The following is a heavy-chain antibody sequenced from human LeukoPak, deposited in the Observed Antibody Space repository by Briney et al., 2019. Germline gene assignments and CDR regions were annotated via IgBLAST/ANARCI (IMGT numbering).Heavy chain of an antibody. CDR2: ISGSGDTT. CDR3: VKATLVVGLRLGELSGAFDI. D-gene: IGHD3-16*02. J-gene: IGHJ3*02. V-gene: IGHV3-23*01. CDR1: GFTFSSYA. Sequence: GGSLRLSCAASGFTFSSYAMSWVRQAPGKGLEWVSTISGSGDTTYYADSVKGRFTISRDNSKNTPYLQMNSLRAEDTAVYYCVKATLVVGLRLGELSGAFDIWGQGTMVTVSS.